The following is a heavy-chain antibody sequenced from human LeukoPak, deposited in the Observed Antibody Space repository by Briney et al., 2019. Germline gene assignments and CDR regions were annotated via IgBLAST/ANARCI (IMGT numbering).Heavy chain of an antibody. CDR2: IKSKTDGGTT. CDR3: TTWYHYDSSGFDY. Sequence: PGGSLRLSCAASGFTFSNAWMSWVRQAPGKGLEWVGRIKSKTDGGTTDYAAPVKGRFTISRDDSKNTLYLQMNSLKTEDTAVYYCTTWYHYDSSGFDYWGQGTLVTVSS. CDR1: GFTFSNAW. D-gene: IGHD3-22*01. J-gene: IGHJ4*02. V-gene: IGHV3-15*01.